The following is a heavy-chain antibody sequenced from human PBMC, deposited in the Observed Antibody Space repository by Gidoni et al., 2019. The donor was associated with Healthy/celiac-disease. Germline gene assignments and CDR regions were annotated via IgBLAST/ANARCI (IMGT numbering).Heavy chain of an antibody. J-gene: IGHJ4*02. Sequence: EVQLVESGGGLVQPGGSLSLSCAASGFTFSSYWMSWVRQAPGKGLEWVANIKQDGSEKYYVDSVKGRFTISRDNAKNSLYLQMNSLRAEDTAVYYCARGPVAGTLRYFDYWGQGTLVTVSS. D-gene: IGHD6-19*01. V-gene: IGHV3-7*01. CDR1: GFTFSSYW. CDR3: ARGPVAGTLRYFDY. CDR2: IKQDGSEK.